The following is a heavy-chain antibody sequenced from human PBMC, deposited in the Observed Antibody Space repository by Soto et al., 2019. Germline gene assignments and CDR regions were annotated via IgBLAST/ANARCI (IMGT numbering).Heavy chain of an antibody. Sequence: QVQLVQSGAEVKRPGSSVKVSCKASGDTFNFYSINWVRQAPGVGLEWVGRVNPILSMSNYAQRFQDRVTMTADKSTSTAYMELRSLRSEDTAIYYCASSYGSGYRAFDYWGQGALVTVSS. CDR2: VNPILSMS. V-gene: IGHV1-69*02. CDR3: ASSYGSGYRAFDY. J-gene: IGHJ4*02. D-gene: IGHD3-10*01. CDR1: GDTFNFYS.